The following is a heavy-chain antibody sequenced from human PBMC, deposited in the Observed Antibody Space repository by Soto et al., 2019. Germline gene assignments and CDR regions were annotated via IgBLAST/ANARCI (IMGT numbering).Heavy chain of an antibody. Sequence: QVQLVQSGAEVKKPGASVKVSCKASGYTFTSYYMHWVRQAPGQGLAWMGIINPSGGSTSYAQKVQGRVTMTRATSTSTVYMELSSMRSEDTAVYYCARAGTYCSSTSCYPQDYYYGMDVWGQGTTVTVSS. CDR2: INPSGGST. D-gene: IGHD2-2*01. J-gene: IGHJ6*02. V-gene: IGHV1-46*01. CDR3: ARAGTYCSSTSCYPQDYYYGMDV. CDR1: GYTFTSYY.